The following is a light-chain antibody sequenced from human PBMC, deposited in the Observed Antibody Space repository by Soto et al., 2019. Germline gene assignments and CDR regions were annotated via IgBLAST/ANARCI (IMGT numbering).Light chain of an antibody. CDR2: DVS. V-gene: IGLV2-14*03. CDR1: SSDIGAYDY. Sequence: QSVLTQPASVSGSPGQSITISCTGTSSDIGAYDYVSWYQQHPGGVPKLLIFDVSSRPSGVSSRFSGSKSGNTASLTISGLQDDDESDYYCCSYAGSYPYVFGTGTKVTVL. J-gene: IGLJ1*01. CDR3: CSYAGSYPYV.